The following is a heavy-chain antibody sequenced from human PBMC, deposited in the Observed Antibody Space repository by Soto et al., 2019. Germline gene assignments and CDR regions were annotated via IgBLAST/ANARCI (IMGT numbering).Heavy chain of an antibody. V-gene: IGHV3-15*07. J-gene: IGHJ4*02. Sequence: GGSLRLSCVGSGISCSDAWMSWVRQAPGRGLEWVGRIKRQTEGGTTDYPASVKGRFIISRDDSENTLYLQMNSLKTEDTAMYYCTTDPPAGSRAIDYWGQGTQVTVSS. CDR1: GISCSDAW. CDR3: TTDPPAGSRAIDY. CDR2: IKRQTEGGTT.